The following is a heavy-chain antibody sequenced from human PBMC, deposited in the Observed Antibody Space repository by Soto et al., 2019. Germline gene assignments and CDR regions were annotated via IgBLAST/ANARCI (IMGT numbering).Heavy chain of an antibody. CDR2: IYYSGST. J-gene: IGHJ5*02. CDR1: GGSISSFFYY. Sequence: TLSLTCTVSGGSISSFFYYWSWIRQHPGKGLEWIGYIYYSGSTYYNPSLKSRVTISVDTSKNQSSLKLSSVTAADTAVYYCARDGSGDSSGYYYSWFDPWGQGTLVTVSS. CDR3: ARDGSGDSSGYYYSWFDP. V-gene: IGHV4-31*03. D-gene: IGHD3-22*01.